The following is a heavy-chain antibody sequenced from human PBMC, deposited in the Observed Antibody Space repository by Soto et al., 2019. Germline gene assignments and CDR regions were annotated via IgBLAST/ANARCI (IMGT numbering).Heavy chain of an antibody. CDR3: ARDTYYDFWSGYSTTWNWFDP. D-gene: IGHD3-3*01. CDR1: GGSISSSSYY. CDR2: IYYSGST. V-gene: IGHV4-39*02. J-gene: IGHJ5*02. Sequence: PSETLSLTCTVSGGSISSSSYYWGWIRQPPGKGLEWIGSIYYSGSTYYNPSLKSRVTISVDTSKSQFSLKLSSVTAADTAVYYCARDTYYDFWSGYSTTWNWFDPWGQGTLVTVSS.